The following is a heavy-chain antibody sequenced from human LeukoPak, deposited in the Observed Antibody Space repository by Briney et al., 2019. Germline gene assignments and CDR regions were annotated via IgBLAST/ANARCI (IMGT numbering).Heavy chain of an antibody. CDR2: IYPGDSDT. CDR1: GYSFTTYW. V-gene: IGHV5-51*01. CDR3: ARHGGGYCRTTSCYLFDP. Sequence: GESLKISCKASGYSFTTYWIGWVRQMPGKGLEWMGIIYPGDSDTKYSPSFQGQVTISADKSISTAYLQWSSLKASDTAMYYCARHGGGYCRTTSCYLFDPGGQGTLVTVSS. D-gene: IGHD2-2*01. J-gene: IGHJ5*02.